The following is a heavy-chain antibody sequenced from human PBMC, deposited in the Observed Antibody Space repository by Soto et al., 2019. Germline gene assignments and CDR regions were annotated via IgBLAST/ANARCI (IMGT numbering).Heavy chain of an antibody. Sequence: SVKVSCKASGGTFSSYAISWVRQAPGQGLEWMGGIIPIFGTANYAQKFQGRVTITADKSTSTAYMELSSLRSEDTAVYYCACNRDPVDIVATAVDVIDYWGQGTLVTVSS. V-gene: IGHV1-69*06. CDR1: GGTFSSYA. D-gene: IGHD5-12*01. CDR3: ACNRDPVDIVATAVDVIDY. J-gene: IGHJ4*02. CDR2: IIPIFGTA.